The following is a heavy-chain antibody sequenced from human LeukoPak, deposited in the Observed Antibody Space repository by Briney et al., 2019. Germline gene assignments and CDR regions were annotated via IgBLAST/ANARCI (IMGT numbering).Heavy chain of an antibody. Sequence: GGSLRLSCAASGFTFSSYAMSWVRQAPGKGLEWVSTISGSAGSTYHADSVKGRFTISRDSSKNTLYLQMNSLRAEDTAIYYCATDRNYDIFTGYDFWGQGTLVSVSS. J-gene: IGHJ4*02. CDR3: ATDRNYDIFTGYDF. V-gene: IGHV3-23*01. CDR1: GFTFSSYA. CDR2: ISGSAGST. D-gene: IGHD3-9*01.